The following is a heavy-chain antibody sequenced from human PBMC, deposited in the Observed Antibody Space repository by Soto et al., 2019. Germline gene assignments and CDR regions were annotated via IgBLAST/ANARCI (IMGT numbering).Heavy chain of an antibody. J-gene: IGHJ5*02. CDR3: ARVDRYSSSWYGSLKGYWFDP. Sequence: SETLSLTCTVSGGSISSYYWSWIRQPPGKGLEWIGYIYYSGSTNYNPSLKSRVTISVDTSKNQFSLKLSSVTAADTAVYYCARVDRYSSSWYGSLKGYWFDPWGQGTPVTVSS. CDR2: IYYSGST. D-gene: IGHD6-13*01. CDR1: GGSISSYY. V-gene: IGHV4-59*01.